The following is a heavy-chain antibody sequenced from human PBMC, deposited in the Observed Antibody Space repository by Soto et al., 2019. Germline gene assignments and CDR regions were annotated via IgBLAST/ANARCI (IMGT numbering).Heavy chain of an antibody. CDR3: ARDSGYSYGYWFDP. V-gene: IGHV3-21*01. CDR1: GFTLSRHT. Sequence: PGGSLRLSCAASGFTLSRHTMNWVRQAPGKGLEWVSFIGSRTSDIYYADSVKGRFTTSRDNAKNSLYLDLTRLRAEDTAVYYCARDSGYSYGYWFDPWGQGTLVTVSS. CDR2: IGSRTSDI. J-gene: IGHJ5*02. D-gene: IGHD5-18*01.